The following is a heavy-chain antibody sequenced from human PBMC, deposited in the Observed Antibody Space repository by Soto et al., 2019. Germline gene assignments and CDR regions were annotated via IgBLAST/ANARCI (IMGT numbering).Heavy chain of an antibody. V-gene: IGHV1-69*04. CDR1: GGTFSSYA. CDR3: ARALWSGNPSYYFDY. CDR2: IIPSGGTT. D-gene: IGHD3-3*01. Sequence: SVKVSCKASGGTFSSYAISWVRQAPGQGLEWMGIIIPSGGTTNYAQKFQGRVTMTRDTSTSTAYMELSSLRSEDTAVYYCARALWSGNPSYYFDYWGQGTLVTVSS. J-gene: IGHJ4*02.